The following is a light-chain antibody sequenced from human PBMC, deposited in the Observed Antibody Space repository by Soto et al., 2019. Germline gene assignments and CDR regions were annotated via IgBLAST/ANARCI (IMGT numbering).Light chain of an antibody. CDR1: QSISSW. Sequence: DIQMTQSPSTLSASVGDRVTITCRASQSISSWLAWYQQKPGKAPKLLIYKASSLESGVPSRFSGSGSGTEFTLTISSLQPDDFATYYCQQLGPWTFGQGTKVEIK. V-gene: IGKV1-5*03. J-gene: IGKJ1*01. CDR2: KAS. CDR3: QQLGPWT.